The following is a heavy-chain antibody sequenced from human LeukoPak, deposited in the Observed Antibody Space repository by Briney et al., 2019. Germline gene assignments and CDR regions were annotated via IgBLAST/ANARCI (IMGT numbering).Heavy chain of an antibody. D-gene: IGHD1-26*01. J-gene: IGHJ4*02. CDR3: AREVGGQARPVDY. V-gene: IGHV4-39*02. CDR2: IYYTGRT. CDR1: YGSVSSSAYY. Sequence: PSETLSLTCTVSYGSVSSSAYYWGWIRQPPGNNLEWIGSIYYTGRTSHNPSRKSRVTISVDTSKNQFSLKLSAVSAADTAVYYCAREVGGQARPVDYWGQGLLVTVSS.